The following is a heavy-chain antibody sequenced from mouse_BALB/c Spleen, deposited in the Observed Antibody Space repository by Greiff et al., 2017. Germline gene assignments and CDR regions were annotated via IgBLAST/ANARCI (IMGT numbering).Heavy chain of an antibody. J-gene: IGHJ2*01. Sequence: EVQGVESGGGLVQPGGSLKLSCAASGFTFSSYGMSWVRQTPDKRLELVATINSNGGSTYYPDSVKGRFTISRDNAKNTLYLQMSSLKSEDTAMYYCARIYYGGFGYWGQGTTLTVSS. CDR1: GFTFSSYG. CDR2: INSNGGST. V-gene: IGHV5-6-3*01. CDR3: ARIYYGGFGY. D-gene: IGHD1-1*01.